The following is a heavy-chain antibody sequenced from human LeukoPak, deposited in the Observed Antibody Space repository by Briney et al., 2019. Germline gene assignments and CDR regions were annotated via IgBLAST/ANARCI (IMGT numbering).Heavy chain of an antibody. J-gene: IGHJ5*02. D-gene: IGHD3-10*01. CDR1: GGTSSSYA. Sequence: VKVSCKASGGTSSSYAISWVRQAPGQGLEWMGGIIPIFGTANYAQKFQGRVTITTDESTSTAYMELSSLRSEDTAVYYCARGRFGELSNWFDPWGQGTLVTVSS. CDR2: IIPIFGTA. V-gene: IGHV1-69*13. CDR3: ARGRFGELSNWFDP.